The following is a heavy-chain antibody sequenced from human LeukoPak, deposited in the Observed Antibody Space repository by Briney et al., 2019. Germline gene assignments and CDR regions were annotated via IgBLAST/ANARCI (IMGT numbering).Heavy chain of an antibody. CDR3: ARDNQIFGVAPGLDN. CDR1: GFTFSSYS. CDR2: ISTSGSTI. D-gene: IGHD3-3*01. V-gene: IGHV3-48*01. Sequence: GGSLRLSCAASGFTFSSYSMNWFRQTPGKGLEWVSYISTSGSTIYYADSVKGRFTISRDNAKNSLYLQMSSLRAEDTAVYYCARDNQIFGVAPGLDNWGQGTLVIVSS. J-gene: IGHJ4*02.